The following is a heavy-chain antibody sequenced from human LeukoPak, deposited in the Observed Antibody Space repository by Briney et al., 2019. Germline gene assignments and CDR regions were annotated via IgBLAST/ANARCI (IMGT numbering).Heavy chain of an antibody. CDR3: ASPSYYYDSSGYYRFDY. CDR1: GGSISSSSYY. CDR2: IYYSGGT. J-gene: IGHJ4*02. D-gene: IGHD3-22*01. V-gene: IGHV4-39*07. Sequence: SETLSLTCTVSGGSISSSSYYWGWIRQPPGKGLEWIGSIYYSGGTYYNPSLKSRVTISVDTSKNQFSLKLSSVTAADTAVYYCASPSYYYDSSGYYRFDYWGQGTLVTVSS.